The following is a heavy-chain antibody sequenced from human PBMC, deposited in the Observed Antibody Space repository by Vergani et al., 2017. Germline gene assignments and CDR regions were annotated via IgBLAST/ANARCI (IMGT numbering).Heavy chain of an antibody. J-gene: IGHJ4*02. CDR1: GFSFSNYA. CDR2: ISGSGGCT. Sequence: EVQLLESGGGLVQPGGSLRLSCAASGFSFSNYAMNWVRQAPGKGLEWVSAISGSGGCTLYADSVKGRFTISRDNSKNTLYLQIDSLRAEDTAVYYCAKARAQWRATGDYFDYWGQGTLVTVSS. V-gene: IGHV3-23*01. D-gene: IGHD6-19*01. CDR3: AKARAQWRATGDYFDY.